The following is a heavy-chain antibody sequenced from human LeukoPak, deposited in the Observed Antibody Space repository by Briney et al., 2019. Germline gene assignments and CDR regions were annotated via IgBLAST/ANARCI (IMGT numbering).Heavy chain of an antibody. CDR1: GFTFDDYG. Sequence: GGSLRLSCAASGFTFDDYGMSWVRQAPGKGLEWVSGINWNGGSTGYADSVKGRFTISRDNAKNSLYLQMNSLRAEDTALYYCARRSGHSCGWYFGGGIGVNDYWGQGTLVTVSS. V-gene: IGHV3-20*04. CDR2: INWNGGST. CDR3: ARRSGHSCGWYFGGGIGVNDY. D-gene: IGHD6-19*01. J-gene: IGHJ4*02.